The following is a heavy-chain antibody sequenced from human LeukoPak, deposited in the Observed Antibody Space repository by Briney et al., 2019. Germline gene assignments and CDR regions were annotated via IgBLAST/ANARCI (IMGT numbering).Heavy chain of an antibody. CDR2: INPNSGGT. Sequence: GASVKVSCKASGYTFTGYYMHWVRQAPGQGLEWMGWINPNSGGTNYAQKFQGRVTMTRDTSISTAYMELSRLRSDDTAVYYCATQPSSGYYDYEYYFDYWGQGTLVTVSS. V-gene: IGHV1-2*02. CDR3: ATQPSSGYYDYEYYFDY. D-gene: IGHD3-22*01. CDR1: GYTFTGYY. J-gene: IGHJ4*02.